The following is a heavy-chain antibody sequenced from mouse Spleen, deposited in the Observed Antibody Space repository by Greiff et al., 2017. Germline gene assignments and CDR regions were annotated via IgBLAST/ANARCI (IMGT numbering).Heavy chain of an antibody. CDR2: ISSGGSYT. Sequence: EVQLVESGGGLVKPGGSLKLSCAASGFTFSSYAMSWVRQTPEKRLEWVATISSGGSYTYYPDSVKGRFTICRDNAKNTLYLQMSSLRSEDTAMYYCARPYYYGFDYWGQGTTLTVSS. CDR1: GFTFSSYA. V-gene: IGHV5-9-3*01. J-gene: IGHJ2*01. D-gene: IGHD1-1*01. CDR3: ARPYYYGFDY.